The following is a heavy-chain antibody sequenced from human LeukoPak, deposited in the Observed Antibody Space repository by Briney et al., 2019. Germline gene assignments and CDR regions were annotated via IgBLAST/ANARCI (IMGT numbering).Heavy chain of an antibody. Sequence: GGSLRLSCAASGFTFSSYSMNWVRQAPGKGLEWVSYISSSGSTIYYADSVKGRFTISRDNAKNSLYLQMNSLRAEDTAVYYCARLYYGGNSAVQHWGQGTLVTVSS. J-gene: IGHJ1*01. V-gene: IGHV3-48*04. CDR1: GFTFSSYS. CDR2: ISSSGSTI. CDR3: ARLYYGGNSAVQH. D-gene: IGHD4-23*01.